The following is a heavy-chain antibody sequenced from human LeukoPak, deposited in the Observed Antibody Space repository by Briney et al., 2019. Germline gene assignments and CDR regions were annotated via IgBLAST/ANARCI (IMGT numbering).Heavy chain of an antibody. CDR2: VYYSGNT. J-gene: IGHJ5*02. D-gene: IGHD2-2*01. V-gene: IGHV4-59*08. CDR1: GDSISSYY. CDR3: ARHYCTSTSCSPRFDP. Sequence: SETLSLTCTVSGDSISSYYWSWLRQPPGKGLEWIGCVYYSGNTNYNPSLKSRVTISVDTSKNQVPLKLTSVTAADTAVYYCARHYCTSTSCSPRFDPWGQGTLVTVSS.